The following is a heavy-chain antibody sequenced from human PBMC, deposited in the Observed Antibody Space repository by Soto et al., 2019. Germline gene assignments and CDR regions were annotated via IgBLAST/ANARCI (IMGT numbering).Heavy chain of an antibody. V-gene: IGHV4-59*01. CDR1: GDSISSYY. CDR2: ISYSGST. Sequence: PSETLSLTCAVYGDSISSYYWSWIRQPPGKRLEWIGYISYSGSTDYNPSLKSRVTISGDTSKNQFSLKVSSVTAADTAVYYCARGTSWQLPFDYWGQGTLVTVSS. J-gene: IGHJ4*02. D-gene: IGHD6-13*01. CDR3: ARGTSWQLPFDY.